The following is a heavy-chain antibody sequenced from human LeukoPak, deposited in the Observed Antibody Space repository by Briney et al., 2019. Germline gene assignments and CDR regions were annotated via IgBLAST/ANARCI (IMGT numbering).Heavy chain of an antibody. CDR1: GGTFSSYA. V-gene: IGHV1-69*13. Sequence: SVKVSCKASGGTFSSYAISWVRQAPGQGLEWMGGIIPIFGTANYAQKFQGRVTITADESTSTAYMELSSLRSEDTAVYYCARVYESLDYYYDSSGVFDYWGQGTLVTVSS. CDR3: ARVYESLDYYYDSSGVFDY. D-gene: IGHD3-22*01. CDR2: IIPIFGTA. J-gene: IGHJ4*02.